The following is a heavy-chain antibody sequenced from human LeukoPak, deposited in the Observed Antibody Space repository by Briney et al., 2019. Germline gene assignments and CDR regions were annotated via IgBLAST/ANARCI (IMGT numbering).Heavy chain of an antibody. CDR1: GVSISSYY. J-gene: IGHJ4*02. CDR3: ARGRTKARNYGDSLIIDY. Sequence: SETLSLTCTVSGVSISSYYRSWIRQPPGKGLEWIWYIYYSGSTNYNPSLKSRVTISVDTSKNQLSLKLSSVTAADTAVYYCARGRTKARNYGDSLIIDYWGQGTLVTVSS. D-gene: IGHD4-17*01. V-gene: IGHV4-59*01. CDR2: IYYSGST.